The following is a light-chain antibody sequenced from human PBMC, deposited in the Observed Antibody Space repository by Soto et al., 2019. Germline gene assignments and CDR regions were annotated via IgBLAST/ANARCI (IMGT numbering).Light chain of an antibody. CDR2: DAS. V-gene: IGKV3-11*01. Sequence: EIVLTQSPATLSLSPGERATLSCRASQSVGGYLDWYQQKPGQAPRLPIYDASNRASGIPARFSGSGSGTDFTLTIGSLEPEDLAVYYCHQRSNWPPLTFGGGTKVEIK. CDR3: HQRSNWPPLT. CDR1: QSVGGY. J-gene: IGKJ4*01.